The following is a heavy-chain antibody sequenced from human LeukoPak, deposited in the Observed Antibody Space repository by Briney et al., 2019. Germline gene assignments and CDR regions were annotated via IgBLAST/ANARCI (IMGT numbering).Heavy chain of an antibody. J-gene: IGHJ4*02. CDR3: ARGPHTGYSSSWPVNLDY. D-gene: IGHD6-13*01. CDR1: GYTFTSYD. CDR2: MNPNSGNT. V-gene: IGHV1-8*01. Sequence: ASVKVSCKASGYTFTSYDINWVRQATGQGLEWMGWMNPNSGNTGYAQKFQGRVTMTRNTSISTAYMELSSLRSEDTAVYYCARGPHTGYSSSWPVNLDYWGQGTLVTVSS.